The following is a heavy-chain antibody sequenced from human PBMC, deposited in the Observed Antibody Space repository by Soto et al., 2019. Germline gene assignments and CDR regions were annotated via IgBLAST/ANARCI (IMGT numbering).Heavy chain of an antibody. CDR1: GGSFSGYY. Sequence: QVQLQQWGAGLLKPSETLSLTCGVFGGSFSGYYWTWIRQPPGKGLEWIGEIYHRGGTNYHPSLKSRVTISVETSNNHFPLKLSFVTAADTAVYYCARGALGWFGAHDYYGMDVWGQGTTVTVSS. D-gene: IGHD3-10*01. CDR3: ARGALGWFGAHDYYGMDV. J-gene: IGHJ6*02. V-gene: IGHV4-34*01. CDR2: IYHRGGT.